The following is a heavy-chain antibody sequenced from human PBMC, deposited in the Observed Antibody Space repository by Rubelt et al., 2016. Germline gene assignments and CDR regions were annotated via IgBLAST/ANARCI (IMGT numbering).Heavy chain of an antibody. CDR3: ASGLAGDYFDY. Sequence: QVQLVQSGAEVKKPGSSVKVSCKASGGTFSSYAISWVRQAPGHGLEWMGRIIPILGMANYAQKFQGRVTITADKSTRTAYMELSSLGSEDTAVYYCASGLAGDYFDYWGQGTLVTVSS. CDR2: IIPILGMA. CDR1: GGTFSSYA. D-gene: IGHD4-17*01. J-gene: IGHJ4*02. V-gene: IGHV1-69*04.